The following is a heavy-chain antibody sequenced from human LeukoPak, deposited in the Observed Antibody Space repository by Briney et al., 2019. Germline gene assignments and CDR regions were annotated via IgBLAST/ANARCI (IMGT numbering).Heavy chain of an antibody. CDR2: IYHSGST. V-gene: IGHV4-4*02. CDR1: GGSISSSNW. J-gene: IGHJ4*02. CDR3: ARMGAIAGASANPDY. D-gene: IGHD4/OR15-4a*01. Sequence: PSGTLSLTCAVSGGSISSSNWWSWVRQPPGKGLERIGEIYHSGSTNYNPSLKSRVTISVDKSKNQFSLRLNSVSAADTAVYYCARMGAIAGASANPDYWGQGTLVTVSS.